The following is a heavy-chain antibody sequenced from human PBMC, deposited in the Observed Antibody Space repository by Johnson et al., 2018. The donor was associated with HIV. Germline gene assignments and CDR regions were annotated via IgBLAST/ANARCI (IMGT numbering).Heavy chain of an antibody. CDR1: GFTFSSYA. V-gene: IGHV3-30*04. Sequence: QVQLVESGGGVVQPGRSLRLSCAASGFTFSSYAMHWVRQAPGKGLEWVAVISYDGSNKYYADSGKGRFTISRDNSKNTLYLQMNSLRAEDTAVYYCARGGWRGIATPDAFDIWGQGTMVTVSS. CDR3: ARGGWRGIATPDAFDI. CDR2: ISYDGSNK. J-gene: IGHJ3*02. D-gene: IGHD6-13*01.